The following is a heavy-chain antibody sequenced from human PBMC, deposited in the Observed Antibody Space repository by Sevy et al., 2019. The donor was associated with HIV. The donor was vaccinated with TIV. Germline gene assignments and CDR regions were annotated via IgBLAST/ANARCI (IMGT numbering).Heavy chain of an antibody. CDR3: ARGGQQWLVRGSYFQH. CDR2: INHSGST. CDR1: GGSFSGYY. Sequence: SETLSLTCAVYGGSFSGYYWSWIRQPPGKGLEWIGEINHSGSTNYNPSLKSRVTISVDTSKNQFSLKLSSVTAADTAVYHCARGGQQWLVRGSYFQHWGQGTLVTVSS. V-gene: IGHV4-34*01. J-gene: IGHJ1*01. D-gene: IGHD6-19*01.